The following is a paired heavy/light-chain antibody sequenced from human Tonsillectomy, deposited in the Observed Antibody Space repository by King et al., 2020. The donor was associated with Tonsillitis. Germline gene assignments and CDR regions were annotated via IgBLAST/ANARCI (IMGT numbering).Light chain of an antibody. J-gene: IGLJ2*01. CDR2: EVS. CDR1: SSDVGGYNY. CDR3: SSYTSSSNVV. V-gene: IGLV2-14*01. Sequence: QSALTQPASVSGSPGQSITISCTGTSSDVGGYNYVSWYQQHPGKAPKLMIYEVSNRPSGVSNRFSGSKSGNTASLTISGLQAEDEADYYCSSYTSSSNVVFGGGTKLTVL.
Heavy chain of an antibody. Sequence: QVQLVESGGGLVKPGGSLRLSCAASGFTFSDYYMSWIRQAPGKGLEWVSYISSSSSYTNYADSVKGRFTISRDNAKNSLYLQMNSLRAEDTAVYYCARGTMATIDFDYWGQGTLVTVSS. CDR2: ISSSSSYT. CDR3: ARGTMATIDFDY. CDR1: GFTFSDYY. J-gene: IGHJ4*02. V-gene: IGHV3-11*05. D-gene: IGHD5-12*01.